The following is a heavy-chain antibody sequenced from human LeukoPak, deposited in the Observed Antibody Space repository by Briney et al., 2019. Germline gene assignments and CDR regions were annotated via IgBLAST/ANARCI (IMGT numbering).Heavy chain of an antibody. D-gene: IGHD3-10*02. CDR3: AELGITMIGGV. CDR2: ITWDGGST. Sequence: GGSLRLSCAASGFTFDDYTMHWVRQAPGKGLEWVSLITWDGGSTYYADSVKGRFTISRDNSKNTLYLQMNSLRAEDTAVYYCAELGITMIGGVWGKGTTVTISS. J-gene: IGHJ6*04. CDR1: GFTFDDYT. V-gene: IGHV3-43*01.